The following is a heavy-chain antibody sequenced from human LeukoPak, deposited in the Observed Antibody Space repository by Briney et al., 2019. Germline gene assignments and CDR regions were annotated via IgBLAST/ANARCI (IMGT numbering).Heavy chain of an antibody. D-gene: IGHD4-23*01. Sequence: SETLSLTCTVSGGSISSYYWSWIRQPPGKGLEWIGYIYYSGGTNYNPSLKSRVTISVDTSKNQFSLKLSSVTAADTAVYYCARVAPNYGGTGKYYFDYWGQGTLVTVSS. CDR3: ARVAPNYGGTGKYYFDY. CDR2: IYYSGGT. V-gene: IGHV4-59*01. CDR1: GGSISSYY. J-gene: IGHJ4*02.